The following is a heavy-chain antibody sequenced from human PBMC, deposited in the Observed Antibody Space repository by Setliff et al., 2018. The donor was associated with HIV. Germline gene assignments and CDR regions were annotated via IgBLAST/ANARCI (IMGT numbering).Heavy chain of an antibody. Sequence: GGSLRLSCAASGFTFSDYYMSWIRQAPGKGLEWVSYISRSGTIIYYADSVKGRFTISRDNAKNSLYLQMNSLRAEDTAVYYCARDYRTMIPYFDYWGQGTLVTVSS. D-gene: IGHD3-22*01. V-gene: IGHV3-11*04. CDR1: GFTFSDYY. CDR2: ISRSGTII. J-gene: IGHJ4*02. CDR3: ARDYRTMIPYFDY.